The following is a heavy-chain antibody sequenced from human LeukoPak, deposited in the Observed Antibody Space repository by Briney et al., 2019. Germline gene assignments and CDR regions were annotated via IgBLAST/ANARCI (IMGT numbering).Heavy chain of an antibody. Sequence: SETLSLTCTVSGYSISSGYYWGWIRQPPGKGLEWIGSIYHSGSTYYNPSLKSRVTISVDTSKNQFSLKLSSVTAADTAVYYCLLYYYDSSGYYYLEYWGQGTLVTVSS. J-gene: IGHJ4*02. CDR1: GYSISSGYY. D-gene: IGHD3-22*01. CDR2: IYHSGST. CDR3: LLYYYDSSGYYYLEY. V-gene: IGHV4-38-2*02.